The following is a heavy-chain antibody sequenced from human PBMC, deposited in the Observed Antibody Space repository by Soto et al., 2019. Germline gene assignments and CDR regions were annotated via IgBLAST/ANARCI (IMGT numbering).Heavy chain of an antibody. J-gene: IGHJ5*02. CDR2: ISAYNGNT. V-gene: IGHV1-18*01. Sequence: ASVKVSCKASGYTFTSYGISWVRQAPGQGLEWMGWISAYNGNTNYAQKLQGRVTMTTDTSTSTAYMELRSLRSDDTAAYYCAGVDYDFWSGYWFDPWGQGTLVTVSS. D-gene: IGHD3-3*01. CDR1: GYTFTSYG. CDR3: AGVDYDFWSGYWFDP.